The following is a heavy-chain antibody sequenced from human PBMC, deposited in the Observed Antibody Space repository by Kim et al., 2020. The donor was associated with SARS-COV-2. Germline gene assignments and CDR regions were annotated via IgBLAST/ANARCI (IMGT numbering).Heavy chain of an antibody. V-gene: IGHV3-9*01. CDR3: AKAVRLKVESTSYFSALDY. CDR1: GFTFADSA. D-gene: IGHD3-22*01. J-gene: IGHJ4*02. CDR2: ISWNSGSI. Sequence: GGSLRLSCAASGFTFADSAMFWVRQAPGKGLEWVSGISWNSGSIGYADSVKGRFTISRDNAKNSLYLQMNSLRAEDTALYYCAKAVRLKVESTSYFSALDYWGQGTLVTVSS.